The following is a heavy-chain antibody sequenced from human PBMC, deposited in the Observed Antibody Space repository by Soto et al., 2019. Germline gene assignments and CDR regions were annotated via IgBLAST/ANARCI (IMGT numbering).Heavy chain of an antibody. Sequence: SETLSLTCTVSGGSISSSSYYWGWIRQPPGKGLEWIGSIYYSGSTYYNPSLKSRVTISVDTSKNQFSLKLSSVTAADTAVYNCARHQRTFGVVRWYFDLWGRGTLVTVSS. D-gene: IGHD3-3*01. V-gene: IGHV4-39*01. CDR2: IYYSGST. J-gene: IGHJ2*01. CDR1: GGSISSSSYY. CDR3: ARHQRTFGVVRWYFDL.